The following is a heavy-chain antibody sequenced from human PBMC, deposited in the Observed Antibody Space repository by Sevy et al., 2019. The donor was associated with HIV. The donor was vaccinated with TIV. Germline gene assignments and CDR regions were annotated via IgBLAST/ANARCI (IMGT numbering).Heavy chain of an antibody. Sequence: GGSLRLSCKGSAYTFTTHWIGWVRQMPGKGLEWMGIMSPGDSDPRYSPSFQGQVTMSVDKSVSTAYLQWHRLETSDTAIYYCARLDSYSIGWSPRYYFDYWGQGTLVTVSS. J-gene: IGHJ4*02. V-gene: IGHV5-51*01. D-gene: IGHD6-19*01. CDR1: AYTFTTHW. CDR2: MSPGDSDP. CDR3: ARLDSYSIGWSPRYYFDY.